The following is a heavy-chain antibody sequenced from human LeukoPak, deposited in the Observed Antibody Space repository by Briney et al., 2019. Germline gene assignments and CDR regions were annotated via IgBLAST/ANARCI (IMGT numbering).Heavy chain of an antibody. D-gene: IGHD1-26*01. CDR2: IHHSGST. J-gene: IGHJ4*02. CDR1: GASISNSNW. V-gene: IGHV4-4*02. CDR3: ATKTEWELLADY. Sequence: PSETLSLTCAVSGASISNSNWWSWVRQPPGMGLEWIGEIHHSGSTNYNPSLKSRVTISVDKSNNQFSLRLSSVTAADTAVYYCATKTEWELLADYWGQGTLVTVSS.